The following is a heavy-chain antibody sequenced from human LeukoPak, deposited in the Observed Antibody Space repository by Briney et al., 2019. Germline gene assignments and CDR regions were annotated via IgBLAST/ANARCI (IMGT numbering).Heavy chain of an antibody. D-gene: IGHD3-22*01. CDR3: ASLYDTSGYYSFLGY. CDR1: GYTFTGYY. V-gene: IGHV1-2*02. Sequence: ASVKVSCKASGYTFTGYYIYWVRQAPGQGLEWMGWINPDSGGTDYAQNFQGRVTMTRDTPISTAYMELSRLRSDDTAVYCCASLYDTSGYYSFLGYWGQGTLVTVSS. CDR2: INPDSGGT. J-gene: IGHJ4*02.